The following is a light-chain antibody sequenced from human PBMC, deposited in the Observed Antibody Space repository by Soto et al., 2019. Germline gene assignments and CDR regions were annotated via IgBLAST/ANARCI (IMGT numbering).Light chain of an antibody. CDR2: AAS. CDR1: QSISSY. CDR3: QQSYIIPLT. Sequence: DIQMTQSPSSLSAFVGDRVTITCRASQSISSYLNWYQQKPGKAPKLLIYAASSLQSGVPSRFSGSGSGTDFTLTISSLQPEDFATYHCQQSYIIPLTFGGGTKVEIK. J-gene: IGKJ4*01. V-gene: IGKV1-39*01.